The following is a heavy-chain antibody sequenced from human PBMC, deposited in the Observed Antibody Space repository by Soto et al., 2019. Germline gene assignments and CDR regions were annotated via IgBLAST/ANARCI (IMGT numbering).Heavy chain of an antibody. Sequence: QVQLVQSGAEVKKPGSSVTVSCKASGGTFGNSAISWVRQAPGQGLEWMGGIIPIFPTTDYEQKFQERLTLTADKSPSTAYMELTGLRSADTAVSYGARDNDRLQFGGNDYYAMDVWGQGTTVTVSS. J-gene: IGHJ6*02. D-gene: IGHD5-12*01. CDR1: GGTFGNSA. CDR2: IIPIFPTT. V-gene: IGHV1-69*14. CDR3: ARDNDRLQFGGNDYYAMDV.